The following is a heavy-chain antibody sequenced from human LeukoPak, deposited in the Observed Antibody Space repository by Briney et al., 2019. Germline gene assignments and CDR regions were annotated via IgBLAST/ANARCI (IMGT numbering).Heavy chain of an antibody. CDR1: GFTFSTYA. CDR2: ISANGAST. Sequence: AGGSLRLSCAASGFTFSTYAMSWVRQAPGKGLEWVSAISANGASTFYADSVKGRFTVSRDSSRDTLYLQMNSLRAEDTAVYFCVRKALGYRLGYSDYWGQGTLVTASS. CDR3: VRKALGYRLGYSDY. D-gene: IGHD5-12*01. J-gene: IGHJ4*02. V-gene: IGHV3-23*01.